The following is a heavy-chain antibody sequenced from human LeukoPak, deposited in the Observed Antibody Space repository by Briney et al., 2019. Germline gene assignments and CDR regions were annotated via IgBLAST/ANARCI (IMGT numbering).Heavy chain of an antibody. Sequence: SETLSLTCAVCGGSFSGYYWSWIRQPPGKGLEWIGEINHSGSTNYNPSLKSRVTISVDTSKNQFSLKLSSVTAADTAVYYCAREGMTIFGVVIPYFDYWGQGTLVTVSS. CDR2: INHSGST. CDR1: GGSFSGYY. CDR3: AREGMTIFGVVIPYFDY. J-gene: IGHJ4*02. D-gene: IGHD3-3*01. V-gene: IGHV4-34*01.